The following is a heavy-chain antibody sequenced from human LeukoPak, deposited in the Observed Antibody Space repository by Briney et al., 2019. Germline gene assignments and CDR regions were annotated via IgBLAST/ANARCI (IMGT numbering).Heavy chain of an antibody. J-gene: IGHJ4*02. Sequence: SETLSLTCTVSGGSISSSSYYWGWIRQPPGKGLEWIGSIYYSGSTYYNPSLKSRVTISVDTSKNQFSLKLSSVTAADTAVYYWPRPHYDILTGYSGPVDYWGQGTLVTVSS. CDR3: PRPHYDILTGYSGPVDY. CDR1: GGSISSSSYY. V-gene: IGHV4-39*01. CDR2: IYYSGST. D-gene: IGHD3-9*01.